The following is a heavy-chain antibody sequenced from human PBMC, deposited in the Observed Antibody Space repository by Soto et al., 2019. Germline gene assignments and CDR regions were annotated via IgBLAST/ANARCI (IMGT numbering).Heavy chain of an antibody. D-gene: IGHD6-13*01. CDR1: GGSISSGGYY. V-gene: IGHV4-31*03. CDR3: ARDDQQQLDYYYYGMDV. J-gene: IGHJ6*02. Sequence: SETLSLTCTVSGGSISSGGYYWSWIRQHPGKGLEWIGYIYYSGSTYYNPSLKSRVTISVDTSKNQFSLKLSSVTAADTAVYYCARDDQQQLDYYYYGMDVWGQGTTVTVSS. CDR2: IYYSGST.